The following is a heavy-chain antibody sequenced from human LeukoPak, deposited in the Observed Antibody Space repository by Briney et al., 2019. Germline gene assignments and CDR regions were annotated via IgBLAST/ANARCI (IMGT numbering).Heavy chain of an antibody. V-gene: IGHV3-23*01. CDR1: GFTFTSYS. CDR2: TSDRGDYT. D-gene: IGHD1-7*01. J-gene: IGHJ4*02. Sequence: GGSLRLSCAASGFTFTSYSMSWVRQAPGKGLEWVSGTSDRGDYTYYADSVKGRFTISRDSSKNTLFLQTNSLRAEDTALYFCARKAQYNGHYPLDYWGQGTLVTVSS. CDR3: ARKAQYNGHYPLDY.